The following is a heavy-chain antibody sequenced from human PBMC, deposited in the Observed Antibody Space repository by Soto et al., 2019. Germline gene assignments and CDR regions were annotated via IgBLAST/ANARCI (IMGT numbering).Heavy chain of an antibody. CDR3: ARDKMGELSIADY. CDR2: ISESSDTI. V-gene: IGHV3-48*01. D-gene: IGHD3-16*02. Sequence: EVQLVESGGGLVQPGGSLRLPCTASGFTFSDYSMDWVRQTPGKGLEWLSYISESSDTIYYADSVKGRFTISRDNAKNSLFLQMSSLRGEDTAVYYCARDKMGELSIADYWGQGTPVTVSS. J-gene: IGHJ4*02. CDR1: GFTFSDYS.